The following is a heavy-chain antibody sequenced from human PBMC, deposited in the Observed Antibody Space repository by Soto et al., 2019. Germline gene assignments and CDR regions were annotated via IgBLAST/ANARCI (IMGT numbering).Heavy chain of an antibody. CDR2: ISFDGSNK. Sequence: QVQLVESGGGVVQPGRSLRLSCAASGFTFSSYAMHWVRQAPGKGLEWMAVISFDGSNKYYADSVKGRFTISRDNSKNTVFLQMNSLRAEDTAVYYCAKDRSSGYYYYGLDVWGQGTTVTVSS. CDR3: AKDRSSGYYYYGLDV. V-gene: IGHV3-30*18. J-gene: IGHJ6*02. CDR1: GFTFSSYA. D-gene: IGHD6-19*01.